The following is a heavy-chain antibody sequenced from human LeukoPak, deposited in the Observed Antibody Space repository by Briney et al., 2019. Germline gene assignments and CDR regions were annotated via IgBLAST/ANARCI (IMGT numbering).Heavy chain of an antibody. J-gene: IGHJ3*01. D-gene: IGHD4-17*01. CDR1: GFAFSRYA. CDR3: VKDLGDDYENAFDF. CDR2: VSGSGEST. V-gene: IGHV3-23*01. Sequence: GGSLRLSCEASGFAFSRYAMSWVRHPPGRGLEWVSSVSGSGESTFYAASVKLRFTISRDNSKNTVYLQMNGLRAEDTAPYYCVKDLGDDYENAFDFWGQGTLVTVSS.